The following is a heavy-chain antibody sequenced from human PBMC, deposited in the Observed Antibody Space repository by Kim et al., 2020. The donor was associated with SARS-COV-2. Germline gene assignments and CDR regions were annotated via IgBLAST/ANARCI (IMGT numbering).Heavy chain of an antibody. CDR3: ARVVVGGYTYGYYYYYGMDV. CDR2: IYHSGST. V-gene: IGHV4-4*02. D-gene: IGHD2-21*01. Sequence: SETLSLTCAVSGGSISSSNWWSWVRQPPGKGLEWIGEIYHSGSTNYNPSLKSRVTISVDKSKNQFSLKLSSVTAADTAVYYCARVVVGGYTYGYYYYYGMDVWGQGTTVTVSS. CDR1: GGSISSSNW. J-gene: IGHJ6*02.